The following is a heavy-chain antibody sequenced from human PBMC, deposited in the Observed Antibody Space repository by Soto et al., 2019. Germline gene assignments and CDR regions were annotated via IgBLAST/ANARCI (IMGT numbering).Heavy chain of an antibody. J-gene: IGHJ2*01. Sequence: QVQLVESGGGVVQPGRSLRLSCAASGFTFSSYGMHWVRQAPGKGLDWVAVIWYDGSNKYYADSVKGRFTISRDNSKNTLYLQMNSLRAEDTAVYYCARGMATKYWYFDLWGRGTLVTVSS. CDR3: ARGMATKYWYFDL. V-gene: IGHV3-33*01. CDR2: IWYDGSNK. CDR1: GFTFSSYG. D-gene: IGHD5-12*01.